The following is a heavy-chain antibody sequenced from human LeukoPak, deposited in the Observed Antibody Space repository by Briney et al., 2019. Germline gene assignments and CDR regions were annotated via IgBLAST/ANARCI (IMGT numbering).Heavy chain of an antibody. CDR1: GYTFTDYY. J-gene: IGHJ4*02. Sequence: ASVKVSCKTSGYTFTDYYIHWVRQARGQGLEWMGWINPNTIVTNYAQKFRGRVTMTRDTAINTVYMYLTSLSSDDTAVYYCVRGDEGIDVTGGPSEFWGQGTPVTVSS. CDR2: INPNTIVT. CDR3: VRGDEGIDVTGGPSEF. V-gene: IGHV1-2*02. D-gene: IGHD2-21*02.